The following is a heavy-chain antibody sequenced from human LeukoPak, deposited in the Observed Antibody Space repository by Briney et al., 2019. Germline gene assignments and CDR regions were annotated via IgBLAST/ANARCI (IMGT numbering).Heavy chain of an antibody. CDR3: AKDHRGYGSGSYYKVEAFDI. D-gene: IGHD3-10*01. CDR2: ISYDGSNK. V-gene: IGHV3-30*18. Sequence: PGGSLRLSCAASGFTFSSYGMHWVRQAPGKGLKWVAVISYDGSNKYYADSVKGRFTISRDNSKNTLYLQMNSLRAEDTAVYYCAKDHRGYGSGSYYKVEAFDIWGQGTMVTVSS. J-gene: IGHJ3*02. CDR1: GFTFSSYG.